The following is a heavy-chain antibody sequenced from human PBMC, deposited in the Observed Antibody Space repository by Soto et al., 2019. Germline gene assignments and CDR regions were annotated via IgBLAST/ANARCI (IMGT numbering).Heavy chain of an antibody. Sequence: QVQLIQSEAEVKKPGSSVRVSCTASGGIFGSHGFSWVRQAPGQRLEWVGGFIPIFRTLTYTEKFQARVRIAADESTNTVYLDLSSLTSEDTVVYYCVRDRRIYYSDPHDDCIASDYEVWGQGTMVSVSS. CDR2: FIPIFRTL. CDR3: VRDRRIYYSDPHDDCIASDYEV. J-gene: IGHJ3*01. D-gene: IGHD3-22*01. CDR1: GGIFGSHG. V-gene: IGHV1-69*01.